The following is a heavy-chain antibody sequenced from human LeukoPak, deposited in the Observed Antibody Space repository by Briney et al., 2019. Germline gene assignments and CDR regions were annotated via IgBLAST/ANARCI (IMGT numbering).Heavy chain of an antibody. CDR2: IIPVFGTT. CDR1: GGTFSSYA. Sequence: EASVKVSCKASGGTFSSYALSWVRQAPGQGLEWMGRIIPVFGTTTYAQKFQGGVTITADESTTTAYMELRRLTSEDTAMYYCARGLGTRWFFDYWGQGTLVTASS. CDR3: ARGLGTRWFFDY. D-gene: IGHD1-1*01. V-gene: IGHV1-69*15. J-gene: IGHJ4*02.